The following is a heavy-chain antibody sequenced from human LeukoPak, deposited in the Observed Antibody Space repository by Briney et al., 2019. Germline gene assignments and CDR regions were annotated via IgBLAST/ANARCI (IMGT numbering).Heavy chain of an antibody. CDR1: GFTFSNYS. V-gene: IGHV3-11*01. CDR2: ISNTGSTI. CDR3: ARSYYDSSGSGGDAFDI. D-gene: IGHD3-22*01. Sequence: GGSLRLSCPASGFTFSNYSMSWIRQAPGKGLEWVSYISNTGSTIYYADSVKGRFTISRDSAKNSLYLQMNSLRVEDTAVYYCARSYYDSSGSGGDAFDIWGQGTMVTVSS. J-gene: IGHJ3*02.